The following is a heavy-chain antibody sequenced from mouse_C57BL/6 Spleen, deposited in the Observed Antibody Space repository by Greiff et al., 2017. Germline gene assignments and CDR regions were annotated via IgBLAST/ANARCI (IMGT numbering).Heavy chain of an antibody. CDR3: ARSGDYDGAWFAY. V-gene: IGHV1-75*01. D-gene: IGHD2-4*01. J-gene: IGHJ3*01. CDR2: IFPGSGST. Sequence: VQLQQSGPELVKPGASVKISCKASGYTFTDYYINWVKQRPGQGLEWIGWIFPGSGSTYYNEKFKGKATLTVDKSSSTAYMLLSSLTSEDSAVYFCARSGDYDGAWFAYWGQGTLVTVSA. CDR1: GYTFTDYY.